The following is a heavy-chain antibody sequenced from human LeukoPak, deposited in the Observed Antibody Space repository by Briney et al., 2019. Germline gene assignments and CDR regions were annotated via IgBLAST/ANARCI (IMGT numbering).Heavy chain of an antibody. CDR3: ARRSITIFGVVSRYAFDS. D-gene: IGHD3-3*01. CDR2: IYHSGST. Sequence: SETLSLTCAVSGYSISSGYYWGWIRQPPGRGLEWIGSIYHSGSTYYNPSLKSRVTISVDTSKNQFSLKLSSVTAADTAVYYCARRSITIFGVVSRYAFDSWGQGTMVTVSS. V-gene: IGHV4-38-2*01. CDR1: GYSISSGYY. J-gene: IGHJ3*02.